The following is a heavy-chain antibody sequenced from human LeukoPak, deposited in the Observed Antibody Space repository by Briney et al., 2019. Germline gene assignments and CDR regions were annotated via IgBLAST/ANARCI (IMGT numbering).Heavy chain of an antibody. CDR1: GFSVGSNY. J-gene: IGHJ6*02. CDR3: ARDRFNGMDV. V-gene: IGHV3-53*04. CDR2: VYSDDTT. Sequence: PGGSLRLSWAVSGFSVGSNYMAWVRQAPGKGLEWVSIVYSDDTTYYADSVKGRFTISRHNSKNTLYLQMNSLRAEDTAVYYCARDRFNGMDVWGQGTTVTVSS.